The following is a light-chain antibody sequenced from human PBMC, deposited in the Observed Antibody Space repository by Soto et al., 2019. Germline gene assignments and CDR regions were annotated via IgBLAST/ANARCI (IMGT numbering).Light chain of an antibody. V-gene: IGLV2-14*01. CDR3: SSYTSSSTVV. Sequence: QSALTQPASVSGSPGQSITISCTGTSSDVGGYNYVSWYQQHPGKAPKLMINDVSNRPSGVSNRFSGSKSGNTASLTISGLQAEDAADYYCSSYTSSSTVVFGGGTKVTVL. CDR1: SSDVGGYNY. J-gene: IGLJ2*01. CDR2: DVS.